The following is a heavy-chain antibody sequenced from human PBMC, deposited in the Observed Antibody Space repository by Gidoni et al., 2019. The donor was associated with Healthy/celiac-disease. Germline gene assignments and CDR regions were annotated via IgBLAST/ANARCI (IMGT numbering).Heavy chain of an antibody. D-gene: IGHD7-27*01. CDR2: ISGSGGST. CDR3: AKVNSTGGWFDP. Sequence: EVQLLESGGGLVQPGGSLRPSCAASGFTFSSYAMSWVRQAPGKGLAWVSAISGSGGSTYYADSVKGRFTISRDNSKNTLYLQMNSLRAEDTAVYYCAKVNSTGGWFDPWGQGTLVTVSS. V-gene: IGHV3-23*01. CDR1: GFTFSSYA. J-gene: IGHJ5*02.